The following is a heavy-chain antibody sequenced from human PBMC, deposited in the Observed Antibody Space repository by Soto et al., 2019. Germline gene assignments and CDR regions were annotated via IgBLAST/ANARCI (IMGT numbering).Heavy chain of an antibody. J-gene: IGHJ5*02. CDR1: GDSISSGGYF. V-gene: IGHV4-31*03. Sequence: SETLSLTCTVSGDSISSGGYFWSWIRQHPGKGLEWIGYSHYSGNTYYNPSLKSRVTISVDTSKNQFSLKLSSVTAADTAVYYCARGSDFWSGYPNWFDPWGQGTLVTVSS. D-gene: IGHD3-3*01. CDR3: ARGSDFWSGYPNWFDP. CDR2: SHYSGNT.